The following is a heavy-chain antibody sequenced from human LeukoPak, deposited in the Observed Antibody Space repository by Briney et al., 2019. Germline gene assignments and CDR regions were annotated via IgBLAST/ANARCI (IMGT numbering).Heavy chain of an antibody. CDR2: IGSYSGHT. CDR3: VRDFSCGGGTCSDCFDP. Sequence: ASVKVSCKASGYTFTNYGISWLRQAPGQGLEGMGLIGSYSGHTTYAQNIQGKLTMTTDTSTSTAYMDLRSLKSDDTAVYYCVRDFSCGGGTCSDCFDPWGQGTLVTVSS. J-gene: IGHJ5*02. D-gene: IGHD2-15*01. V-gene: IGHV1-18*01. CDR1: GYTFTNYG.